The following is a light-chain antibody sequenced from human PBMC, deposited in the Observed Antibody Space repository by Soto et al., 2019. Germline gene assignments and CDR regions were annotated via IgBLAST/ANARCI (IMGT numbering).Light chain of an antibody. CDR3: QQYNSYQRDP. J-gene: IGKJ4*01. Sequence: DTQMTQSPSSLSASFRDGVTITCEASRDITDYLNWYQQKPGKAPKLLIYDASNLETGVPSRFSGSGSGTDFTLTISSLQPDDFATYYCQQYNSYQRDPFGGVAKV. V-gene: IGKV1-33*01. CDR2: DAS. CDR1: RDITDY.